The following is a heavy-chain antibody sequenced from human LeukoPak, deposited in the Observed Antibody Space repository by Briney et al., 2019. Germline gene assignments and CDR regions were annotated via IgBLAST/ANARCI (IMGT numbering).Heavy chain of an antibody. CDR2: ISSSGSTI. D-gene: IGHD2-2*01. CDR1: GFTFSDYY. V-gene: IGHV3-11*04. Sequence: GGSLRLSCAASGFTFSDYYMSWIRQAPGKGLEWVSYISSSGSTIYYADSVKGRFTISRDNAKNSLYLQMNSLRPEDTAVYYCAKGIVVPAALLDYWGQGTLVTVPS. CDR3: AKGIVVPAALLDY. J-gene: IGHJ4*02.